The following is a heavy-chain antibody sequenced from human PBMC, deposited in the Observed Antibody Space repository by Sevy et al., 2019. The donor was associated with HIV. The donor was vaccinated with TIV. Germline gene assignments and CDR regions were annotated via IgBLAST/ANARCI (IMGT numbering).Heavy chain of an antibody. CDR2: FDPEDGET. CDR3: ATTKDYYDNSGGPFDY. CDR1: GYTLTKLS. D-gene: IGHD3-22*01. J-gene: IGHJ4*02. Sequence: ASVKVSCKVSGYTLTKLSMHWVRQAPGKGLEWMGSFDPEDGETIHAQRFQGRLSMTEDTSTETAYMELSSLSSEDTAVYYCATTKDYYDNSGGPFDYWGQGSLVTVSS. V-gene: IGHV1-24*01.